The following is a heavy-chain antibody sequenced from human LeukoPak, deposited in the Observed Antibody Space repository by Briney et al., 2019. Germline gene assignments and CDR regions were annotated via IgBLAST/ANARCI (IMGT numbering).Heavy chain of an antibody. CDR2: ISSSSSYI. D-gene: IGHD6-19*01. Sequence: GGSLRLSCAASGFTFSSYSMNWVRQAPGKGLGWVSSISSSSSYIYYADSVKGRFTISRDNAKNSLYLQMNSLRAEDTAVYYCASVVIAVAGTGFDYWGQGTLVTVSS. V-gene: IGHV3-21*01. CDR1: GFTFSSYS. J-gene: IGHJ4*02. CDR3: ASVVIAVAGTGFDY.